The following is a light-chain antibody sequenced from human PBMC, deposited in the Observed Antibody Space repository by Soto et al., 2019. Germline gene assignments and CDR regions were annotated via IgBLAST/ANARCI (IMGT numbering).Light chain of an antibody. J-gene: IGLJ2*01. CDR1: SNDVGSYDY. CDR3: SSYAGKYVV. Sequence: QSALTQPTSVSGSPGQSITISCTGNSNDVGSYDYVSWYQQHPGKAPRLLIHGVRNRPSGISSRFSASKSGLTASLTISGLQAEDEADYYCSSYAGKYVVFGGGTKVTVL. V-gene: IGLV2-14*01. CDR2: GVR.